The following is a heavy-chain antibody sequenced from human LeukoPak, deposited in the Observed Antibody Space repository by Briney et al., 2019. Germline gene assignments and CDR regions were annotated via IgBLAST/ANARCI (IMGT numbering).Heavy chain of an antibody. CDR3: ITYYDFWSGLPYYLDY. J-gene: IGHJ4*02. V-gene: IGHV3-49*04. CDR2: IRSKAYGGTT. CDR1: GFTFGDYA. Sequence: GGSLRLSCTASGFTFGDYAMSWVRQAPGKGLEWVGFIRSKAYGGTTEYAASVKGRFTISRDDSKSIAYLQMNSLKTEDTAVYYCITYYDFWSGLPYYLDYWGQGTLVTVSS. D-gene: IGHD3-3*01.